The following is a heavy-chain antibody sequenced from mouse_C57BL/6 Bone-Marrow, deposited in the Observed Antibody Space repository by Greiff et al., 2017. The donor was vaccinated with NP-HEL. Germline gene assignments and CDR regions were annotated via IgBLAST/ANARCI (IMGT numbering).Heavy chain of an antibody. CDR3: ARDLYDRTWFAY. D-gene: IGHD2-12*01. V-gene: IGHV5-4*01. CDR1: GFTFSSYA. Sequence: DVQLQESGGGLVKPGGSLKLSCAASGFTFSSYAMSWVRQTPEKRLEWVATISDGGSYTYYPDNVKGRFTISRDNAKNNLYLQMSHLKYEDTAMYYCARDLYDRTWFAYWGQGTLVTVSA. CDR2: ISDGGSYT. J-gene: IGHJ3*01.